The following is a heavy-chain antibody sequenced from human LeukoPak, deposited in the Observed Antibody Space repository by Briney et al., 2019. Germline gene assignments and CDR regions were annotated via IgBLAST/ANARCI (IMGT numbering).Heavy chain of an antibody. CDR1: GRSFSGYY. CDR3: ADVDKDY. D-gene: IGHD5-12*01. CDR2: INHSGST. J-gene: IGHJ4*02. Sequence: PSETLSLTCAVYGRSFSGYYWSWIRQPPGKGLEWIGEINHSGSTNYNPSLKSRVTISVDTSKNQFSLKLSSVTAADTAVYYCADVDKDYWGQGTLVTVSS. V-gene: IGHV4-34*01.